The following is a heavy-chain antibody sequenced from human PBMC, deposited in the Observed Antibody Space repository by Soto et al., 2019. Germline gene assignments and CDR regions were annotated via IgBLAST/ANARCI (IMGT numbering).Heavy chain of an antibody. CDR1: GFTFSSYG. CDR2: ISYDGSNK. Sequence: GGSLRLSCAASGFTFSSYGMHLVRQSPGKGLEWVAVISYDGSNKYYADSVRGRFTISRDNSKNTLYLQMNSLRAEDTAVYYCAKGGLRCGELIDYWRKGSLFAVSS. D-gene: IGHD4-17*01. J-gene: IGHJ4*02. V-gene: IGHV3-30*18. CDR3: AKGGLRCGELIDY.